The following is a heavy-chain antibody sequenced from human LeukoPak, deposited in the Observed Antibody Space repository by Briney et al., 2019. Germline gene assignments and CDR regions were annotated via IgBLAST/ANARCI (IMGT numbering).Heavy chain of an antibody. CDR3: ARHLGFQDDY. J-gene: IGHJ4*02. Sequence: GGSLRLSCAASGFTFSSYEMNWVRQAPGKGLEWVSYISSSGSTIYYADAVKGRLTISRDNAKNSLYLQMNSLRAEDTAVYYCARHLGFQDDYWGQGTLVTVSS. CDR2: ISSSGSTI. D-gene: IGHD2-15*01. CDR1: GFTFSSYE. V-gene: IGHV3-48*03.